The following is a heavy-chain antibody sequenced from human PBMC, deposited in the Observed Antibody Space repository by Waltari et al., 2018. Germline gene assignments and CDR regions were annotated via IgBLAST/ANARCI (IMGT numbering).Heavy chain of an antibody. Sequence: EVHLVESGGGLVKPGGSLRLSCAASGFTFSSYRINWVRQAPGKGLGLVSSNSSSSSYIYYADSVKGRFNISRDNAKNSLYLQMNSLRAEDTAVYYCARDHLYNWNYVEYWGQGTLVTVSS. CDR1: GFTFSSYR. J-gene: IGHJ4*02. D-gene: IGHD1-20*01. CDR2: NSSSSSYI. V-gene: IGHV3-21*01. CDR3: ARDHLYNWNYVEY.